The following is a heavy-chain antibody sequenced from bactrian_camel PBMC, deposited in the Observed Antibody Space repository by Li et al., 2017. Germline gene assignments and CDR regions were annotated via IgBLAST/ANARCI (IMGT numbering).Heavy chain of an antibody. CDR2: IYIGGGIT. CDR1: GYTASSMF. D-gene: IGHD3*01. V-gene: IGHV3S1*01. Sequence: VQLVESGGGLVQTAGSLRLSCAASGYTASSMFMGWFRQAPGKEREGVAGIYIGGGITSYADSVKGRFTISRDNAKNTLYLQMNSLKTEDTAMYYCAKEDMTYIAADYWGQGTQVTVS. J-gene: IGHJ4*01. CDR3: AKEDMTYIAADY.